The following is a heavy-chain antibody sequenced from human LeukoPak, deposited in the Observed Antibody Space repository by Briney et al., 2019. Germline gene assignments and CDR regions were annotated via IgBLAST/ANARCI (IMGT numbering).Heavy chain of an antibody. D-gene: IGHD3-22*01. CDR2: IYYSGST. J-gene: IGHJ3*02. CDR1: GGSVSSYY. CDR3: AKVDSSGYYDAFDI. Sequence: SETLSLTCTVSGGSVSSYYWSWIRQPPGKGLEWIGYIYYSGSTNYNPSLKSRVTLSIDTSKNQFSLKLSSVTAADTAVYYCAKVDSSGYYDAFDIWGQGTMVTVSS. V-gene: IGHV4-59*02.